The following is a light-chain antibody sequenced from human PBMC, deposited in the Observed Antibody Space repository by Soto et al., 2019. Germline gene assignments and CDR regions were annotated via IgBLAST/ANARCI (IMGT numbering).Light chain of an antibody. Sequence: SALTQPASVSGSPGQSITISCTGTSSDVGGYIYVSWYQQHPGKAPKLMIYDVTSRPSGVSYRFSGSKSGNTASLTISGPQSEDEADSYWCSDSSSSAQAFGTGATGTVL. CDR2: DVT. J-gene: IGLJ1*01. CDR3: CSDSSSSAQA. V-gene: IGLV2-14*01. CDR1: SSDVGGYIY.